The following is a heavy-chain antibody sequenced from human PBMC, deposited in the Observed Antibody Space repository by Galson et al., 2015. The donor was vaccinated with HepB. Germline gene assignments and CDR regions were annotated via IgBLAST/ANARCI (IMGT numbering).Heavy chain of an antibody. D-gene: IGHD5-18*01. CDR1: GFTFSDYY. CDR3: ARVLGVDTAENYYYYYGMDV. Sequence: SLRLSCAASGFTFSDYYMSWIRQAPGKGLEWVSYISSSGSTIYYADSVKGRFTISRDNAKNSLYLQMNSLRAEDTAVYYCARVLGVDTAENYYYYYGMDVWGQGTTVTVSS. V-gene: IGHV3-11*04. CDR2: ISSSGSTI. J-gene: IGHJ6*02.